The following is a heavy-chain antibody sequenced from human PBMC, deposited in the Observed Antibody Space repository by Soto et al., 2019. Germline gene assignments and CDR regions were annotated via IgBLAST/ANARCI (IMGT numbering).Heavy chain of an antibody. CDR1: GFTFTSSA. CDR3: AALGGTTVTSAFDY. J-gene: IGHJ4*02. V-gene: IGHV1-58*01. CDR2: IVVGSGNT. D-gene: IGHD4-17*01. Sequence: VKVSCKASGFTFTSSAVQWVRQARGQRLEWIGWIVVGSGNTNYAQKFQERVTITRDMSTSTAYMELSSLRSEDTAVYYCAALGGTTVTSAFDYWGQGTLVTVSS.